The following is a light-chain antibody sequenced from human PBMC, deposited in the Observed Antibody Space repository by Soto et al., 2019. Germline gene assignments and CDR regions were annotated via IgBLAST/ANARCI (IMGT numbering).Light chain of an antibody. CDR1: SRDVGSYNY. Sequence: QSALTQPASVSGSPGQSITISCTGTSRDVGSYNYVSWYQQHPGKAPKLMTYEVSNRPSGVPNRFSGSKSGNTASLTISGLQAEDEADYYCSSYTSSVTVIFGGGTKLTVL. V-gene: IGLV2-14*01. CDR2: EVS. CDR3: SSYTSSVTVI. J-gene: IGLJ2*01.